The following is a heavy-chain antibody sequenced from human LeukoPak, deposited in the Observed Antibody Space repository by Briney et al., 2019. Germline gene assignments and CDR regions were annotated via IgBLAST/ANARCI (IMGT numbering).Heavy chain of an antibody. CDR2: ISDSGGNT. D-gene: IGHD3/OR15-3a*01. V-gene: IGHV3-23*01. CDR1: GFTFSSYA. Sequence: GGSLRLSCAASGFTFSSYAMSWVRQAPGKGLEWVSTISDSGGNTYYADSVKGRFTISRGNSKNTLYLQMNSLRAEDTAVYYCAKQDWVGFDYWGQGTLVTVSS. J-gene: IGHJ4*02. CDR3: AKQDWVGFDY.